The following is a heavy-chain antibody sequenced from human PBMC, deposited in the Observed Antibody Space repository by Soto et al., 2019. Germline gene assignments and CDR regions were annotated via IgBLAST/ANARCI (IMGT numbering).Heavy chain of an antibody. CDR3: ARDLNYWSLLIDH. D-gene: IGHD2-8*02. CDR1: GFSLSRYG. J-gene: IGHJ4*02. CDR2: LWSDGIKT. V-gene: IGHV3-33*01. Sequence: GGSLRLSCTASGFSLSRYGLHWVRQAPDKGLEWVAGLWSDGIKTSYTDSVKGRFTISRDTSKNMLYLQMNSLGAEDTAVYYCARDLNYWSLLIDHWGQGTLVTVS.